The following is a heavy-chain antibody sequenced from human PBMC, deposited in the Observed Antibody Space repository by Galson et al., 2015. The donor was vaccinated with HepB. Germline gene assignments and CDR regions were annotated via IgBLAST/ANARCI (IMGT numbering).Heavy chain of an antibody. CDR2: MNPDRGNT. Sequence: SGYTFTSYDINWVRQATGQGLEWMGGMNPDRGNTGYAQKVQGRVTMTRNTSISTAYMELSSLRSEDTAVYYCARETRIAAAGTFDYWGQGTLVTVSS. J-gene: IGHJ4*02. CDR1: GYTFTSYD. V-gene: IGHV1-8*01. CDR3: ARETRIAAAGTFDY. D-gene: IGHD6-13*01.